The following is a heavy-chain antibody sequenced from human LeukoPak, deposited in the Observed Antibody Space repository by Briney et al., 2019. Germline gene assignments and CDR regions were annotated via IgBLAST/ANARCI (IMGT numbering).Heavy chain of an antibody. CDR3: ARDGLRLPSGYELRGNYFDY. CDR2: ISSSSSYI. D-gene: IGHD5-12*01. Sequence: PGGSLRFSCAASGFTFSSYSMNWVRQAPWKGLEWVSSISSSSSYIYYADSVKGRFTISRDNAKNSLYLQMNSLRAEDTAVYYCARDGLRLPSGYELRGNYFDYWGQGTLVTVSS. J-gene: IGHJ4*02. V-gene: IGHV3-21*01. CDR1: GFTFSSYS.